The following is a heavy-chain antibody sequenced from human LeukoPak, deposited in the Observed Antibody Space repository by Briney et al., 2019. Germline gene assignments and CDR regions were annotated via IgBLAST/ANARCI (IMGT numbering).Heavy chain of an antibody. CDR3: ARGPRILAAGSYYFDY. Sequence: TGGSLRLSCAASGFSFKDYYFSWIRQAPGKGLEWVSFINVNGGAMYYADFVKGRFTISRDNAKSSLYLEMNSLRVEDTAVYYCARGPRILAAGSYYFDYWGQGTLVTVSS. J-gene: IGHJ4*02. CDR1: GFSFKDYY. CDR2: INVNGGAM. D-gene: IGHD6-13*01. V-gene: IGHV3-11*01.